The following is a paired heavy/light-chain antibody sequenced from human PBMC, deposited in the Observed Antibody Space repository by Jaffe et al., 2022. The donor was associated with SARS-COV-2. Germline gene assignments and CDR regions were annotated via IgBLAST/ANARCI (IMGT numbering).Light chain of an antibody. CDR1: QSIFYSSNKKNY. V-gene: IGKV4-1*01. Sequence: DIVMTQSPDSLAVSLGERATINCESSQSIFYSSNKKNYLAWYQQKPGQPPKLLIYWASTRESGVPDRFTGSGSGTDFTLTINSLQAEDVALYYCQQYYSPPYTFGQGTKLEI. CDR3: QQYYSPPYT. CDR2: WAS. J-gene: IGKJ2*01.
Heavy chain of an antibody. CDR3: ARDPSVGVVIIYYFDN. Sequence: QVQLVESGGGVVQPGRSLRLSCAASGFTFSSYALHWVRQAPGKGLEWLAGISYDGSGKYYADSVKGRFTISRDNSRDTLYLQMNSLRPEDTAVYYCARDPSVGVVIIYYFDNWGQGTLVTVSS. J-gene: IGHJ4*02. V-gene: IGHV3-30-3*01. CDR2: ISYDGSGK. CDR1: GFTFSSYA. D-gene: IGHD3-3*01.